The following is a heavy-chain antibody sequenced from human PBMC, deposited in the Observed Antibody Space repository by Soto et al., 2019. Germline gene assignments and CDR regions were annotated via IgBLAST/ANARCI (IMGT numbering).Heavy chain of an antibody. D-gene: IGHD3-3*01. CDR3: AKDMGPFWSGYPPQFYYYYYMDV. CDR1: GFTFDDYA. Sequence: GGSLRLSCAASGFTFDDYAMHWVRQAPGKGLEWVSGISWNSGSIGYADSVKGRFTISRDNAKNSLYLQMNSLRAEDTALYYCAKDMGPFWSGYPPQFYYYYYMDVWGKGTTVTVSS. J-gene: IGHJ6*03. V-gene: IGHV3-9*01. CDR2: ISWNSGSI.